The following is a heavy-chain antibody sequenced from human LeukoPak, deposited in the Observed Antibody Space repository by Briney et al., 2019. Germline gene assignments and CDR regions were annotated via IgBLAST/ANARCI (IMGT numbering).Heavy chain of an antibody. Sequence: SETLSLTCAVSGYSISSGYYWGWIRQPPGKGLEWIGSIYHSGSTYYNPSLKSQVTISVDTSKNQFSLKLSSVTAADTAVYYCAKEEVLLWFGELLYQWFDPWGQGTLVTVSS. CDR2: IYHSGST. J-gene: IGHJ5*02. V-gene: IGHV4-38-2*02. D-gene: IGHD3-10*01. CDR1: GYSISSGYY. CDR3: AKEEVLLWFGELLYQWFDP.